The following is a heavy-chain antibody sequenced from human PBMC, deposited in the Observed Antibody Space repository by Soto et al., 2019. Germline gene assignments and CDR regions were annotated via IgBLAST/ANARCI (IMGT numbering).Heavy chain of an antibody. CDR1: GGTFSSYA. CDR3: ARADIVVVITTIYYYGMDV. J-gene: IGHJ6*02. V-gene: IGHV1-69*13. Sequence: SVKVSCKASGGTFSSYAISWVRQAPGQGLEWMGGIIPIFGTANYAQKFQGRVTITADESTSTAYMELSSLRSEDTAVYYCARADIVVVITTIYYYGMDVWGQGTTVTVSS. CDR2: IIPIFGTA. D-gene: IGHD3-22*01.